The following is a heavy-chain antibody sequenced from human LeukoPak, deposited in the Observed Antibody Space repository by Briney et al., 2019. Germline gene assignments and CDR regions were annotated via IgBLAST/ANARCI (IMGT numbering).Heavy chain of an antibody. J-gene: IGHJ4*02. CDR3: ARALAGFGEMPNY. D-gene: IGHD3-10*01. V-gene: IGHV4-59*06. CDR1: GFTFSSYE. CDR2: IHDSGGT. Sequence: PGGSLRLSCAASGFTFSSYEMNWVRQAPGKGLEWMGYIHDSGGTYYNPSLKSRLTISLDTSKNQFSLKLSSVTAEDTAVYYCARALAGFGEMPNYWGQGTLVTVSS.